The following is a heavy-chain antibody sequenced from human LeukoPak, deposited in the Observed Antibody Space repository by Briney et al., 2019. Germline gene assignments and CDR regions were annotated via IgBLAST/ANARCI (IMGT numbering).Heavy chain of an antibody. J-gene: IGHJ4*02. CDR1: GYTFTSYD. Sequence: GASVKVSCKASGYTFTSYDINWVRQSTGQGLEWMGWMNPNSGNTGYAQKFQGRVTMTRNTSISTAYMELSSLRSEDTAVYYCARARIAARKVASLGYWGQGTLVTVSS. CDR2: MNPNSGNT. D-gene: IGHD6-6*01. CDR3: ARARIAARKVASLGY. V-gene: IGHV1-8*01.